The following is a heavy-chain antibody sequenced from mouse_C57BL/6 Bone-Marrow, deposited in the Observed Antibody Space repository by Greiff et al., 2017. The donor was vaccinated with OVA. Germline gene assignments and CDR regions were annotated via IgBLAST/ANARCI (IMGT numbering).Heavy chain of an antibody. CDR1: GFNIKDDY. V-gene: IGHV14-4*01. D-gene: IGHD2-1*01. Sequence: EVQLQQSGAELVRPGASVKLSCTASGFNIKDDYMHWVKQRPEQGLEWIGWIDPEKGDTEYASKFQGKATITADTSSNTAYLQLSSLTSEDTAVYYYTSYGNFDYWGQGTTLTVSS. CDR2: IDPEKGDT. CDR3: TSYGNFDY. J-gene: IGHJ2*01.